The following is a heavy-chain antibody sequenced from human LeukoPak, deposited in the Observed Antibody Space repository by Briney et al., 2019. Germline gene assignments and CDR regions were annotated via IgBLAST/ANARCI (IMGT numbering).Heavy chain of an antibody. D-gene: IGHD3-16*01. CDR3: ARAAWGYFDY. CDR2: INHSGST. CDR1: GGSFSGYY. V-gene: IGHV4-34*01. J-gene: IGHJ4*02. Sequence: SETLSLTCAVYGGSFSGYYWSWIRQPPGKGLEWIGEINHSGSTNYNPSLKSRVTISADTSKNQFSLKLCSVTAADTAVYYCARAAWGYFDYWGQGTLVTVSS.